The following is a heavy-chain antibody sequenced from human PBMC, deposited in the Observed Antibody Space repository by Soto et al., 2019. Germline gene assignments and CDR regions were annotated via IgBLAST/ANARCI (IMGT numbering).Heavy chain of an antibody. J-gene: IGHJ4*02. CDR1: GFTFSTHA. Sequence: VQLVESGGGVVQPGRSLRLSCAASGFTFSTHAMHWVRQAPGKGLVWVSRIKGDGTNTGYADSVKGRFTISRDNVKNTLYLQMNSLRAEDTAVYYCARGLSGYYGFDYWGQGTLVTVSS. CDR2: IKGDGTNT. D-gene: IGHD5-12*01. CDR3: ARGLSGYYGFDY. V-gene: IGHV3-74*02.